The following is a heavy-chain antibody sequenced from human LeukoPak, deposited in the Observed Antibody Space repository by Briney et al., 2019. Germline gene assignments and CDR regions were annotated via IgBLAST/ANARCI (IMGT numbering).Heavy chain of an antibody. Sequence: GRSLRLSCAASGFTFSSYGMHWVRQAPGKGLEWVAVIWYDGGNKYYADSVKGRFTISRDNSKNTLYLQMNSLRAEDTAVYYCAKMGGYCTNGVCLQAYYYYYYMDVWGKGTTVTVSS. D-gene: IGHD2-8*01. V-gene: IGHV3-33*06. CDR1: GFTFSSYG. J-gene: IGHJ6*03. CDR2: IWYDGGNK. CDR3: AKMGGYCTNGVCLQAYYYYYYMDV.